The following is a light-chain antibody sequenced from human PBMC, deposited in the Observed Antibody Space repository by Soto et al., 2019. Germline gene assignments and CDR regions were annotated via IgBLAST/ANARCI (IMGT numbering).Light chain of an antibody. CDR3: SSYTSNSTYV. J-gene: IGLJ1*01. CDR1: SSDVGGYNY. V-gene: IGLV2-14*01. Sequence: QSALTQPASVSGSPGQSITISCTGTSSDVGGYNYVSWYQQYPGKAPKLMIYEVSNRPSGVSNRFSGSKSGNTASLTISGLQAEDEADYYCSSYTSNSTYVFGTGTQLTVL. CDR2: EVS.